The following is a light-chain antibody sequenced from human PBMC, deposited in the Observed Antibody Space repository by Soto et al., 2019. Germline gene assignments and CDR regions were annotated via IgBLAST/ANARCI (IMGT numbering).Light chain of an antibody. Sequence: QSALTQPASVSGSPGQSIAISCTGTSSDVGSYNYVSWYQQHPGKAPKLLIYGVTNRPSGVSNRFSGSKSGNTASLTMSGLRTEDEADYYCSSHSISGPLFGGGTKLTVL. CDR1: SSDVGSYNY. J-gene: IGLJ3*02. V-gene: IGLV2-14*01. CDR3: SSHSISGPL. CDR2: GVT.